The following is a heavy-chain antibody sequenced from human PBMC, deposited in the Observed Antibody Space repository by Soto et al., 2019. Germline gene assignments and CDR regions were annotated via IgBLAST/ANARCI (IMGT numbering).Heavy chain of an antibody. V-gene: IGHV3-7*03. D-gene: IGHD3-22*01. CDR1: GFTFSSYT. J-gene: IGHJ3*02. Sequence: GGSLRLSCAASGFTFSSYTMSWVRQAPGKGLEWVANIKQDGSEKYYVDSVKGRFTISRDNAKNSLYLQMNSLRAEDTAVYYCARDFYDSSGFDAFDIWGQGTMVTVSS. CDR2: IKQDGSEK. CDR3: ARDFYDSSGFDAFDI.